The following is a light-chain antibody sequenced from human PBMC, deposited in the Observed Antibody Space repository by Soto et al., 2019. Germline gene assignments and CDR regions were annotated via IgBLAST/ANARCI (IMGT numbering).Light chain of an antibody. J-gene: IGLJ1*01. CDR1: SIDIAPYNY. Sequence: QSVLAQPASVSGSPGQSLTISCTGTSIDIAPYNYVSWYQQHPGKAPKLIIYEVSYRPSGISNRFSGSKSGNTASLTISGLQAEDEADYYCSSYTTSTHYVLGNGTKVT. CDR2: EVS. CDR3: SSYTTSTHYV. V-gene: IGLV2-14*01.